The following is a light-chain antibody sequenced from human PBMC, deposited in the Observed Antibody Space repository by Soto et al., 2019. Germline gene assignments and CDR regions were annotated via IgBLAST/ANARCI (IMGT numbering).Light chain of an antibody. CDR2: GAS. V-gene: IGKV3-20*01. Sequence: EIVLTQSPGTLSLSPGERATLSCRASQSVSSSYLAWYQQKPGQAPRLLIYGASSRSTGIPDRFSGSGYGTYFTLSISRLVPEDFAVYYCQQYGSSPFTFAQGTKLEIK. CDR3: QQYGSSPFT. J-gene: IGKJ2*01. CDR1: QSVSSSY.